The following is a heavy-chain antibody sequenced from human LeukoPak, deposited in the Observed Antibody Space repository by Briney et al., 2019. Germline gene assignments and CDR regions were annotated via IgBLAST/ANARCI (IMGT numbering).Heavy chain of an antibody. CDR2: ISSSGGTM. Sequence: WGSLRLSCAASGFTLSSYSMNWVRQAPGKGLEWVSYISSSGGTMYYADSVRGRFTISRDNAKNSLYLQMNSLRVEDTAVYYCAGTLMVPSDYWGQGTLVTVSS. CDR3: AGTLMVPSDY. V-gene: IGHV3-48*03. D-gene: IGHD3-10*01. J-gene: IGHJ4*02. CDR1: GFTLSSYS.